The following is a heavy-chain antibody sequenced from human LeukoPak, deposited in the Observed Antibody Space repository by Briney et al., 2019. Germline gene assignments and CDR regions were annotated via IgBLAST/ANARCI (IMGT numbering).Heavy chain of an antibody. CDR2: IRSRPYGATT. CDR1: GFTFGDQA. Sequence: GGSLRLSCSASGFTFGDQAMTWFRQAPGKGLEWMGFIRSRPYGATTESAASVKGRVTSSRDESKSIAYLQMNNLKTEDTAVYYCAKGYSYSDYWGQGTLVTVSS. CDR3: AKGYSYSDY. V-gene: IGHV3-49*03. J-gene: IGHJ4*02. D-gene: IGHD5-18*01.